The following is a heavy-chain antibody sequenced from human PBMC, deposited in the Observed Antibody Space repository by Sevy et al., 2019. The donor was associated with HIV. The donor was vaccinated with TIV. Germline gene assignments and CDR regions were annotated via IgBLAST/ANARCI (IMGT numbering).Heavy chain of an antibody. J-gene: IGHJ4*02. CDR1: GFTVGSNY. V-gene: IGHV3-53*01. CDR2: IYSGGST. Sequence: GGALRLSCAASGFTVGSNYMSWVRQAPGKGLEWVSVIYSGGSTYYADSVKGRFTISRYNSKNTLYLQMNSLRAEDTAVYYCAIDNPYCSGGSCYQTFDYWGQGTLVTVSS. D-gene: IGHD2-15*01. CDR3: AIDNPYCSGGSCYQTFDY.